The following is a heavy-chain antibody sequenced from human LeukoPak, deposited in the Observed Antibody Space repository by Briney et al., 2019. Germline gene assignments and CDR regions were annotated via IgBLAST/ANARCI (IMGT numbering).Heavy chain of an antibody. J-gene: IGHJ4*02. D-gene: IGHD6-19*01. CDR1: GFTFSSYA. CDR3: ARDWPLFTYRSGWYDY. V-gene: IGHV3-23*01. CDR2: ISGSGGST. Sequence: GGSLRLSCAASGFTFSSYAMSWVRQAPGKGLEWVSAISGSGGSTYYADSVKGRFTISRDNSKNTLYLQMNSLRAEDTAVYYCARDWPLFTYRSGWYDYWGQGTLVTVSS.